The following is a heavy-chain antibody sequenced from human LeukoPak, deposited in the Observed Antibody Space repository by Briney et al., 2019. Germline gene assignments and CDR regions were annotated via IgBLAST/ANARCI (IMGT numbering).Heavy chain of an antibody. CDR1: GFTFSSYG. Sequence: GGSLRLSCAASGFTFSSYGMHWVRQAPGKGLEWVALISYDGSKKYYADSVKGRFTISRESAKNSLYLQMDSLRAGDTAVYYCARSAAGGSGWTGSIEFWGQGTLVTVSS. V-gene: IGHV3-30*03. D-gene: IGHD6-19*01. CDR2: ISYDGSKK. CDR3: ARSAAGGSGWTGSIEF. J-gene: IGHJ4*02.